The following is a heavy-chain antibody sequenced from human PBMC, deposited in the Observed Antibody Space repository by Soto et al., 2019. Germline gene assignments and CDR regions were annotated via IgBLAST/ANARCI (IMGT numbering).Heavy chain of an antibody. CDR2: ISYDGTNK. Sequence: GGSLRLSCAASGFSFSISPMHWVRQAPGKGPEWVALISYDGTNKFYADSVKGRFTISRDNSKGTLYLQVDSLRPEDAAVYYCARDPKTSGGQHWAFNYFDSWGQGTLVTVSS. CDR3: ARDPKTSGGQHWAFNYFDS. CDR1: GFSFSISP. V-gene: IGHV3-30-3*01. J-gene: IGHJ4*02. D-gene: IGHD7-27*01.